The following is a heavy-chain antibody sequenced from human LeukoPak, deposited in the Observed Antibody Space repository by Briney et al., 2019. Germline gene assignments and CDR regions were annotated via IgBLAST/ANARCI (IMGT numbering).Heavy chain of an antibody. D-gene: IGHD2-2*01. CDR2: INHSGST. Sequence: SETLSLTCAVYGGSFSGYYWSWIRQPPGKGLEWIGEINHSGSTNYNPSLKSRVTISVDTCKNQFSLKLSSVTAADTAVYYCARGGDIVVVPAAMLSAFDIWGQGTMVTVSS. J-gene: IGHJ3*02. CDR1: GGSFSGYY. V-gene: IGHV4-34*01. CDR3: ARGGDIVVVPAAMLSAFDI.